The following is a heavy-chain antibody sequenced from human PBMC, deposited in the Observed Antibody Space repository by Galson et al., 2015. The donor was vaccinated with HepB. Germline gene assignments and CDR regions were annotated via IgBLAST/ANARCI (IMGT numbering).Heavy chain of an antibody. V-gene: IGHV4-31*03. CDR2: IFYSGST. J-gene: IGHJ1*01. D-gene: IGHD3-22*01. CDR3: ASRVIVVPITSGKGDFQH. Sequence: TLSLTCTVSGGSISTGAYYWSWLRQRPGKGLEWIGYIFYSGSTYYNPSLKSRVSLSIDTSKNQFSLEVNSVTAVDTAIYYCASRVIVVPITSGKGDFQHWGQGTLVTVSS. CDR1: GGSISTGAYY.